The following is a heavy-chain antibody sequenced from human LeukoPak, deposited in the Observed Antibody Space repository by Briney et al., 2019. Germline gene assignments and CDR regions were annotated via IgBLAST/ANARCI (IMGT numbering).Heavy chain of an antibody. V-gene: IGHV1-46*01. CDR1: GYTFTSYY. D-gene: IGHD2-2*02. J-gene: IGHJ5*02. CDR2: INPSGGST. Sequence: ASVKVSCKASGYTFTSYYMHWVRQAPGQGLEWMGIINPSGGSTSYAQKFQGRVTMTRDTSTSTVYMELGSLRSEDTAVYYCAREVPIQNWFDPWGQGTLVTVSS. CDR3: AREVPIQNWFDP.